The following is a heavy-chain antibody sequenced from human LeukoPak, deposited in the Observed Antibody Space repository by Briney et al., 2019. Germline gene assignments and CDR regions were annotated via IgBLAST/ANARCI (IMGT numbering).Heavy chain of an antibody. J-gene: IGHJ6*03. Sequence: ASVKVSCKASGYTFSGHYMHWVRQAPGQGLEWMGWINPNSGGTNYAQKLQGRVTMTTDTSTSTAYMELRSLRSDDTAVYYCARTEDYGDYYYYMDVWGKGTTVTVSS. CDR1: GYTFSGHY. D-gene: IGHD4-17*01. CDR3: ARTEDYGDYYYYMDV. V-gene: IGHV1-2*02. CDR2: INPNSGGT.